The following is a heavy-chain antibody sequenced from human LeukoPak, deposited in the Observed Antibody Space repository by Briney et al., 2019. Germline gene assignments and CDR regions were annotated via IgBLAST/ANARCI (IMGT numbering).Heavy chain of an antibody. Sequence: SETLSLTCAVYGGSFSGYYGSWIRQPPGKGLEWIGEINHSGSTNYNPSLKSRVTISVDTSKNQFSLKLSSVTAADTAVYYCARGTFSSGWYRRLAPFDYWGQGTLVTVSS. CDR2: INHSGST. J-gene: IGHJ4*02. D-gene: IGHD6-19*01. V-gene: IGHV4-34*01. CDR1: GGSFSGYY. CDR3: ARGTFSSGWYRRLAPFDY.